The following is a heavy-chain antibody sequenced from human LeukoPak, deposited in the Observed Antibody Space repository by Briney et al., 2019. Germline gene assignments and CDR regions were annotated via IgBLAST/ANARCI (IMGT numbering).Heavy chain of an antibody. CDR3: ATFLGVVVTATRNDAFDI. D-gene: IGHD2-21*02. CDR1: GYTLTELS. Sequence: ASVKVSCKVSGYTLTELSMHWVRQAPGKGLEWMGGFDPEDGETIYAQKFQGRVTMTEDTSTDTAYMELSSLRSEDTAVYYCATFLGVVVTATRNDAFDIWAKGQWSPPLQ. V-gene: IGHV1-24*01. CDR2: FDPEDGET. J-gene: IGHJ3*02.